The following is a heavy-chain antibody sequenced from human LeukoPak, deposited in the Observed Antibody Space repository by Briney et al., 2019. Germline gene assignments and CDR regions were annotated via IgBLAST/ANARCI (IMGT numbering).Heavy chain of an antibody. Sequence: ASVKVSCKASGYTFTSYYMHWVRQAPGQGLEWMGIINPSGGSTSYAQKFQGRVTMTRDTSTSTVYMELSSLRSEDTAVYYCARVRRYCSSTSCQGWFDPWGQGTLVAVSS. D-gene: IGHD2-2*01. CDR2: INPSGGST. CDR1: GYTFTSYY. J-gene: IGHJ5*02. CDR3: ARVRRYCSSTSCQGWFDP. V-gene: IGHV1-46*01.